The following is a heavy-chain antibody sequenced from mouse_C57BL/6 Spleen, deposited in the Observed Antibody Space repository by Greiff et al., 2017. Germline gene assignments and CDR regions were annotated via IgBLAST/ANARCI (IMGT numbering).Heavy chain of an antibody. CDR2: IDPEDGET. CDR3: ARSDGYYWYCDV. D-gene: IGHD2-3*01. V-gene: IGHV14-2*01. Sequence: EVKVEASGAELVKPGASVKLSCTASGFNIKDYYMHWVKQRTEQGLEWIGRIDPEDGETKYAPKFQGKATITADTSSNTAYLQLSSLTSEDTAVXYCARSDGYYWYCDVWGTGTTGTVSS. CDR1: GFNIKDYY. J-gene: IGHJ1*03.